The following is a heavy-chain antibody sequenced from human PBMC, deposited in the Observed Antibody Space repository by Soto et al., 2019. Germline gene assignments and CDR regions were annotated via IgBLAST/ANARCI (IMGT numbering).Heavy chain of an antibody. D-gene: IGHD3-3*02. Sequence: QITLKESGPTLVKPTQSLTLTCTVSGFSLSGDGVGVGWIRQPPGKALEWLALIYWDDDQRYSPSLKTRLTITKDNSKNQVVLTMTNMDPVDTATYYCAHAFGGTSWPNDAFDMWGQGTVVTVSS. CDR1: GFSLSGDGVG. CDR3: AHAFGGTSWPNDAFDM. V-gene: IGHV2-5*02. J-gene: IGHJ3*02. CDR2: IYWDDDQ.